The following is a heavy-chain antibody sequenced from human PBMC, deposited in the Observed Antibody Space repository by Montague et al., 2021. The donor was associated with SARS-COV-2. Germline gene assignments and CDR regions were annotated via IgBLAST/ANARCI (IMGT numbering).Heavy chain of an antibody. CDR1: GGSFSGYY. CDR3: VRGSWHVVVVTAIRDGYYGMDV. CDR2: INHNGST. V-gene: IGHV4-34*01. D-gene: IGHD2-21*02. Sequence: SETLSLTCAVYGGSFSGYYWSWIRQPPGKGLEWIGEINHNGSTNYNPSLKIRGTISVDTSKNQFSLKLSSVTAAATAVDYCVRGSWHVVVVTAIRDGYYGMDVWGQGTTVTVSS. J-gene: IGHJ6*02.